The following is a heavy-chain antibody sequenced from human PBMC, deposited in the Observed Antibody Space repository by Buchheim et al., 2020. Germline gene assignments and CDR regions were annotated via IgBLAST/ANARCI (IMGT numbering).Heavy chain of an antibody. D-gene: IGHD1-7*01. CDR1: GGSISRGGYY. Sequence: QVQLQESGPGLVKPSQTLSLTCTVSGGSISRGGYYWTWIRQHPGKGLEWIGYIYYSGRTYYNPSLTSRLPISVDTSKNQSSLKLSSVTAADTAVYYCARDETGTTLAFDTWGQGT. J-gene: IGHJ3*02. V-gene: IGHV4-31*03. CDR3: ARDETGTTLAFDT. CDR2: IYYSGRT.